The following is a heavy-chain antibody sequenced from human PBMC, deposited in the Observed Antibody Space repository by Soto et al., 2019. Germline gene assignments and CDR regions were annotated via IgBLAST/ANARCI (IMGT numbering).Heavy chain of an antibody. CDR2: ISYDGSKK. CDR1: GFTFSDYN. Sequence: GGSLRLSCVASGFTFSDYNMNWVRQAPGKGLEWVAIISYDGSKKYYADSVQGRFTISRDNSKNTLYLQMNSLRAEDTAVYYCAKDEAHHSAPDYWGQGTLVTVSS. V-gene: IGHV3-30*18. J-gene: IGHJ4*02. CDR3: AKDEAHHSAPDY. D-gene: IGHD1-26*01.